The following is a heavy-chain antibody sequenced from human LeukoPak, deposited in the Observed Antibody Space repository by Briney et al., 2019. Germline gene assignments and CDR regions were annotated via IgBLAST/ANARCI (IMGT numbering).Heavy chain of an antibody. Sequence: SETLSLTCTVSGGSISSYYWNWIRQPPGKGLEWIGYIYYSGITNYNPSLKSRVTISVDTSKSQFSLKLSSVTGAGTALYYCARAGRWEGRPHAFDIWGQGTMVTVSS. CDR3: ARAGRWEGRPHAFDI. CDR2: IYYSGIT. CDR1: GGSISSYY. J-gene: IGHJ3*02. D-gene: IGHD1-26*01. V-gene: IGHV4-59*01.